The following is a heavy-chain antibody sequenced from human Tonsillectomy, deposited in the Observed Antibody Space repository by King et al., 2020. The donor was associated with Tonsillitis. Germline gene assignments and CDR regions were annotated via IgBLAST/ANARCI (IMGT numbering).Heavy chain of an antibody. CDR3: ARAAAAGRYYYYYYGMDV. D-gene: IGHD6-13*01. J-gene: IGHJ6*02. Sequence: QLQESGPGLVKPSETLSLTCTVSGGSISSYYWSWIRQPAGKGLEWIGRIYTSGSTNYNPSLKSRVTMSVDTSKNQFSLKLSSVTAADTAVYYCARAAAAGRYYYYYYGMDVWGQGTTVTVSS. V-gene: IGHV4-4*07. CDR1: GGSISSYY. CDR2: IYTSGST.